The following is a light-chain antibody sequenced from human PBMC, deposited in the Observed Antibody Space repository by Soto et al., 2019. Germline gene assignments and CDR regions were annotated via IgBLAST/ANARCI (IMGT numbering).Light chain of an antibody. J-gene: IGKJ4*01. CDR2: GAS. Sequence: EIVLTQSPGTLSLSPGERATLSCRASQSVSSSYLAWYQQKPGQAPRLLIDGASSRSTGIPDRFSGSGSGTDFTLTISRLEPEDFAVYYCQQYDSSPLTFGGGTTADIK. V-gene: IGKV3-20*01. CDR3: QQYDSSPLT. CDR1: QSVSSSY.